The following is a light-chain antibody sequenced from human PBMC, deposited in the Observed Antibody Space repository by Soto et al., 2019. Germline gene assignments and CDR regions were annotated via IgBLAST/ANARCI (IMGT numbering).Light chain of an antibody. V-gene: IGKV3-15*01. J-gene: IGKJ3*01. Sequence: EIVVTQSPGILSVSPGDRATLSCRASQSVGRNLAWYQQKPGQAPTLLIYAASTRATGLPARFSGSGSGTDFTLTISSLQSEDFAVYSCQEYSKWPLFTFGPGTRVGIK. CDR2: AAS. CDR3: QEYSKWPLFT. CDR1: QSVGRN.